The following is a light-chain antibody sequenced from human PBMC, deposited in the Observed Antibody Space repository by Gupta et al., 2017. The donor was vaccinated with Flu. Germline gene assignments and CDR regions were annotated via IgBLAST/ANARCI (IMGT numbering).Light chain of an antibody. Sequence: SYELTQSPSMSVSPGQTARITCPGDALPNQYAYWYQQKPGQAPILLIYNESERRSGIPERFSGSNSGTTVTLTISGVQAEEEADYYCQSADSRSDYYVFGTGTKVTVL. V-gene: IGLV3-25*02. CDR3: QSADSRSDYYV. J-gene: IGLJ1*01. CDR1: ALPNQY. CDR2: NES.